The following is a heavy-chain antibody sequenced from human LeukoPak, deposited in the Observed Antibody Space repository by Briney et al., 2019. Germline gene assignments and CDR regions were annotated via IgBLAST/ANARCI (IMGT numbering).Heavy chain of an antibody. CDR1: GFTFRSYW. CDR3: ASGLELDY. V-gene: IGHV3-7*03. J-gene: IGHJ4*02. CDR2: MKQDGSEK. Sequence: PGGSLRLSRAASGFTFRSYWMRWVRQAPGKGLEWVANMKQDGSEKNYVDSMKGRFTISRDNAKNSLYLQMNSLRAEDTAVYYCASGLELDYWGQGTLVTVSS.